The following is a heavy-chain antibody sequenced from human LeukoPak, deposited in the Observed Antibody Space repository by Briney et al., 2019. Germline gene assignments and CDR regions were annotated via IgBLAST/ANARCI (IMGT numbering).Heavy chain of an antibody. CDR2: ISSSSSYI. V-gene: IGHV3-21*01. J-gene: IGHJ6*03. Sequence: PGGSLRLSCAASGFTFSSYSMNWVRQAPGKGLEWVSSISSSSSYIYYADSVKGRFTISRDNAKNSLYLQMNSLRAEDTAVYYCARARMIAEMDYYYYMDVWGKGTTVTVPS. CDR1: GFTFSSYS. CDR3: ARARMIAEMDYYYYMDV. D-gene: IGHD3-22*01.